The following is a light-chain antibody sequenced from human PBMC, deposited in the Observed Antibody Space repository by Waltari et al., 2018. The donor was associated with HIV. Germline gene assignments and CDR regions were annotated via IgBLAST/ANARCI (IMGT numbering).Light chain of an antibody. CDR1: QGISSP. CDR2: AAS. J-gene: IGKJ4*01. Sequence: DIQLTPSPSFLSASVGDRVTITCRASQGISSPLAWYQQKPGKAPILLIYAASTLQSGVPSRFRGSGSGTEFTLTISSLQPEDFATDYCQQFNSYPLTFGGGTKVESK. CDR3: QQFNSYPLT. V-gene: IGKV1-9*01.